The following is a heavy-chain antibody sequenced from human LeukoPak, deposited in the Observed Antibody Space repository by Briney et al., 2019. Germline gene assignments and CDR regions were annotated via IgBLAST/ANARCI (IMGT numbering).Heavy chain of an antibody. D-gene: IGHD3-16*01. V-gene: IGHV4-30-2*01. J-gene: IGHJ4*02. Sequence: SETLSLTCAVSGGSISSGGYSWSWLRQPPGKGLEWIGYIYHSGSTYYNPSLKSRVTISVDRSKNQFSLKLSSVTAADTAVYYCARVLGAAFDYWGQGTLVTVSS. CDR3: ARVLGAAFDY. CDR1: GGSISSGGYS. CDR2: IYHSGST.